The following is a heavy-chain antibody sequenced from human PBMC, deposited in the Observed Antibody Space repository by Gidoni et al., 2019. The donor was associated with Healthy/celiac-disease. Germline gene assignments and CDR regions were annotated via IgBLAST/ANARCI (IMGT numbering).Heavy chain of an antibody. CDR2: IGTAGDT. Sequence: EVQLVESGGGLVQPGGSLRLCCAASGFTFSSYDMHWVRQATGKGLEWVSAIGTAGDTYYPGSVKGRFTISRENAKNSLYLQVNSLRAGDTAVYYCARDRAAAGYYYYGMDVWGQGTTVTVSS. D-gene: IGHD6-13*01. CDR1: GFTFSSYD. J-gene: IGHJ6*02. V-gene: IGHV3-13*04. CDR3: ARDRAAAGYYYYGMDV.